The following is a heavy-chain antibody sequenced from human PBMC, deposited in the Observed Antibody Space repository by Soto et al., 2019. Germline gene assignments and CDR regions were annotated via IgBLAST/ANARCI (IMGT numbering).Heavy chain of an antibody. CDR1: GYTFTIYD. V-gene: IGHV1-8*01. Sequence: QVRLVQSGAEVRQPGASVKVSCKASGYTFTIYDINWVRQATGQGLEWMGWMNPNSGNTGYAQKFQGRVTMTRNTSISKAYMELSSLRSEDPAVYYCARRLVVGAIRNLYYWGQGTPVTVSS. CDR3: ARRLVVGAIRNLYY. D-gene: IGHD2-15*01. CDR2: MNPNSGNT. J-gene: IGHJ4*02.